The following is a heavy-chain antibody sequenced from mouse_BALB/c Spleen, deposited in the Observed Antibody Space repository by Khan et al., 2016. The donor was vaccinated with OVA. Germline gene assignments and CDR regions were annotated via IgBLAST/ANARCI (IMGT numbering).Heavy chain of an antibody. V-gene: IGHV1-7*01. CDR2: INPSTDYP. CDR1: GYTFISYW. Sequence: QVQLQQSGTELAKPGASVKMSCKASGYTFISYWMHWVKQRPGQGLEWIGYINPSTDYPEYNQKFKDKATLTMDKSSNTAYMQLSSLTSEESAVYYWARRGLNGIYVYGGQGTRLTVSA. J-gene: IGHJ3*01. D-gene: IGHD2-1*01. CDR3: ARRGLNGIYVY.